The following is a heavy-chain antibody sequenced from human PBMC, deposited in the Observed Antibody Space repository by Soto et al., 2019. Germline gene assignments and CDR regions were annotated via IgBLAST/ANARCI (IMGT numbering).Heavy chain of an antibody. V-gene: IGHV3-23*01. J-gene: IGHJ3*01. CDR2: ISGSGDST. D-gene: IGHD2-15*01. Sequence: GGSLRLSCADSGLTFSRYWVSWVRQAPGKGLEWVSVISGSGDSTYYADSVKGRFTISRDNSKNTLYVQMNSLRAEDTAVYYCARELGYCSGGNCYMDGAFDFWGQGTMVTVSS. CDR3: ARELGYCSGGNCYMDGAFDF. CDR1: GLTFSRYW.